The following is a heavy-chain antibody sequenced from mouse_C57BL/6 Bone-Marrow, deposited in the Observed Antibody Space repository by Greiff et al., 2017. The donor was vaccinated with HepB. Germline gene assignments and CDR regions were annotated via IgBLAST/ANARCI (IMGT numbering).Heavy chain of an antibody. D-gene: IGHD1-1*01. J-gene: IGHJ3*01. V-gene: IGHV14-4*01. Sequence: VHVKQSGAELVRPGASVKLSCTASGFNIKDDYMHWVKQRPEQGLEWIGWIDPENGDTEYASKFQGKATITADTSSNTAYLQLSSLTSEDTAVYYCTVSTVVATRAYWGQGTLVTVSA. CDR2: IDPENGDT. CDR1: GFNIKDDY. CDR3: TVSTVVATRAY.